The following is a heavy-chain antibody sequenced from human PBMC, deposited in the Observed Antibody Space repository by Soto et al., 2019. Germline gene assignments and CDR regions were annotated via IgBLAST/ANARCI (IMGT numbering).Heavy chain of an antibody. J-gene: IGHJ4*02. CDR3: ARQYPSSSRHFDH. V-gene: IGHV3-21*01. CDR1: GFTFRTYY. Sequence: EVELVESGGGLVKPGGSLKLSCAASGFTFRTYYMIWVRQAPGKGLVWVSTISAGSSNIYYAPSVKGRFTISRDNAKNLLCLQINSLRAGDTAVYYCARQYPSSSRHFDHWGQGTLVIVSS. CDR2: ISAGSSNI. D-gene: IGHD6-6*01.